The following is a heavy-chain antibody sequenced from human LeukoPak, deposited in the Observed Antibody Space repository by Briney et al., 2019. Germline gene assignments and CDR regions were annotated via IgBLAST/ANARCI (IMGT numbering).Heavy chain of an antibody. Sequence: KPSETLSLTCTVSVGSISSSSYYWGWIRQPPGKGLEWIGSIYYSGSTYYNPSLKSRVTISVDTSKNQFSLKLSSVTAADTAVYYCVSAMVPYYFDYWGQGTLVTVSS. CDR2: IYYSGST. D-gene: IGHD5-18*01. CDR3: VSAMVPYYFDY. J-gene: IGHJ4*02. CDR1: VGSISSSSYY. V-gene: IGHV4-39*01.